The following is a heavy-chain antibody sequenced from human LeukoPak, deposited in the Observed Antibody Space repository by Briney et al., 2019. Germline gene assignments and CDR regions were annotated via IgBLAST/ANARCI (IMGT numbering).Heavy chain of an antibody. J-gene: IGHJ5*02. CDR2: IYYSGST. CDR1: GGSLSSYY. D-gene: IGHD3-10*01. Sequence: SETLSLTCTVSGGSLSSYYWSWVRQPPGKGLEGRGYIYYSGSTKYNPSLTSRVTISVDTSKNQFSLKLSSVTSADTAVYYCARGREWFGEFQVGFDPWGQGTLVTVSS. CDR3: ARGREWFGEFQVGFDP. V-gene: IGHV4-59*01.